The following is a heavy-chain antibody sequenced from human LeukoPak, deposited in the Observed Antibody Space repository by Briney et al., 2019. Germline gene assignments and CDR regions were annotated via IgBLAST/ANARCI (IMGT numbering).Heavy chain of an antibody. J-gene: IGHJ4*02. CDR1: GFTFSNYG. V-gene: IGHV3-33*01. CDR3: ARAGCGDPHFDF. D-gene: IGHD4-17*01. Sequence: PGGSLGLSCAASGFTFSNYGMHWVRQAPGKGLEWVAAIWYDGSNKYYGDYVKGRFTISRDNSKSTLYLQMNSLRAEDTAAYYCARAGCGDPHFDFWGQGTLVTVSS. CDR2: IWYDGSNK.